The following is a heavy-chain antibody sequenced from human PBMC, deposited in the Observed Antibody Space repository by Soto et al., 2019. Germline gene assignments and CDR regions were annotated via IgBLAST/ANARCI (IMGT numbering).Heavy chain of an antibody. J-gene: IGHJ4*02. CDR1: GGSISSYY. Sequence: QVQLQESGPGLVKPSETLSLTCTVSGGSISSYYWRWIRQPPGKGLEWIGYIYYSGSTNYNPSLKSRVTLSVDTSKNQFSLKLSFVTAADTAVYYCARRYGGLFDYWGQGTLVTVSS. V-gene: IGHV4-59*08. CDR3: ARRYGGLFDY. D-gene: IGHD4-17*01. CDR2: IYYSGST.